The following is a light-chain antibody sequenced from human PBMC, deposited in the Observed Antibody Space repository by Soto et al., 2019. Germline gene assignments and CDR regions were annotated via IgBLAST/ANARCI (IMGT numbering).Light chain of an antibody. Sequence: QAALTQPASVSGSPGQSITISCTGTSSDVGGYNYVSWYQQHPGKAPKLMIYEVSNRPSGVSNRFSGSKSGNTASLTISGLQAEDEADYYCSSYTSSRGLFGGGTKHTVL. J-gene: IGLJ3*02. CDR3: SSYTSSRGL. V-gene: IGLV2-14*01. CDR1: SSDVGGYNY. CDR2: EVS.